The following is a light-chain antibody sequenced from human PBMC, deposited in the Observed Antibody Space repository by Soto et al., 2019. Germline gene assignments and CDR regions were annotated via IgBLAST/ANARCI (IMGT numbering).Light chain of an antibody. V-gene: IGLV4-69*01. Sequence: QLVLTQSPSASASLGASVKLTCTLSRGHSSYAIAWHQQQPEKGPRYLMKLNSDGSHSKGDGIPDRFSGSSSGAERYLTISSLQSEDEADYYCQTWGTGSNWVFGGGTKVTVL. CDR3: QTWGTGSNWV. CDR2: LNSDGSH. J-gene: IGLJ3*02. CDR1: RGHSSYA.